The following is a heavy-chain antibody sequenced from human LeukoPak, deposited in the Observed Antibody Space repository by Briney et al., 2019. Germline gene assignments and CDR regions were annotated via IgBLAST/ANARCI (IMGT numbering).Heavy chain of an antibody. CDR2: IYYRGST. CDR3: ALRRDGYNSIDY. Sequence: SETLSLTCNVSGGSISSYYWSWIRQPPGKGLEWIGYIYYRGSTNYNPSLKSRVTISVDTSKNRFSLKLSSVTAADTAVYYCALRRDGYNSIDYWGQGTLVTVSS. J-gene: IGHJ4*02. D-gene: IGHD5-24*01. CDR1: GGSISSYY. V-gene: IGHV4-59*12.